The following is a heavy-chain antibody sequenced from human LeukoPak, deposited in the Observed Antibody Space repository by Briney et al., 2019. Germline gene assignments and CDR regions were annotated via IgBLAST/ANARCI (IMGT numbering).Heavy chain of an antibody. CDR2: IKSKTDGGTT. Sequence: GGSLRLSCAASGFTFSNYGMHWVRQAPGKGLEWVGRIKSKTDGGTTDYAAPVKGRFTISRDDSKNTLYLQMNSLKTEDTAVYYCTTAGIPVAGPYFDYWGQGTLVTVSS. V-gene: IGHV3-15*01. CDR1: GFTFSNYG. D-gene: IGHD6-19*01. J-gene: IGHJ4*02. CDR3: TTAGIPVAGPYFDY.